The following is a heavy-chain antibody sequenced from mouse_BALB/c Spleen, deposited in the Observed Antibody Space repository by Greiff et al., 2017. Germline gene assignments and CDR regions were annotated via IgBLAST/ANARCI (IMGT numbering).Heavy chain of an antibody. V-gene: IGHV5-6*01. CDR2: ISSGGSYT. Sequence: EVQLVESGGDLVKPGGSLKLSCAASGFTFSSYGMSWVRQTPDKRLEWVATISSGGSYTYYPDSVKGRFTISRDNAKNTLYLQMSSLKSEDTAMYYCARHPYGNYERVYAMDYWGQGTSVTVSS. D-gene: IGHD2-10*02. J-gene: IGHJ4*01. CDR3: ARHPYGNYERVYAMDY. CDR1: GFTFSSYG.